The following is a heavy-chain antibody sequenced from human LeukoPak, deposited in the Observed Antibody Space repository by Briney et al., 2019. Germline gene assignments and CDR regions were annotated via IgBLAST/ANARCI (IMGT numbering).Heavy chain of an antibody. V-gene: IGHV3-13*01. Sequence: GGSLRLSCAASGFTFTNYDMHWVRQAAGKGLEWVSAIGTAGDTYYPGSVKGRFTISRENAKNSLYLQMNSLSAGDTAVYYCASSPAYSSSWYAIDKWGQGTPVTVSS. CDR2: IGTAGDT. J-gene: IGHJ4*02. D-gene: IGHD6-13*01. CDR3: ASSPAYSSSWYAIDK. CDR1: GFTFTNYD.